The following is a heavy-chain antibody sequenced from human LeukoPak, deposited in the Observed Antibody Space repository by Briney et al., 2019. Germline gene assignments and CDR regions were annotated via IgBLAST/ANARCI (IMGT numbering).Heavy chain of an antibody. CDR2: ISSSSTI. D-gene: IGHD6-13*01. CDR1: GFTFSSYS. J-gene: IGHJ5*02. V-gene: IGHV3-48*02. CDR3: ARARRSSSWYGDWFDP. Sequence: HPGGSLRLSCAASGFTFSSYSMNWVRQAPGKGLEWVSYISSSSTIYYADSVKGRFTISRDNAKNSLYLQMNSLRDEDTAVYYCARARRSSSWYGDWFDPWGQGTLVTVSS.